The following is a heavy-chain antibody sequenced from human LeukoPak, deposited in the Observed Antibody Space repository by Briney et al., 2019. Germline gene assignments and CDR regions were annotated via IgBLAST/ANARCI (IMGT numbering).Heavy chain of an antibody. Sequence: ASVKVSCXVSGYTFTDYYMHWVQQAPGKGLEWMGLVDPEDGETIYAEKFQGRVTITADTSTDTAYMELSSLRSEDTAVYYCATFNGYTGTYYFDYWGQGTLVTVSS. J-gene: IGHJ4*02. V-gene: IGHV1-69-2*01. CDR2: VDPEDGET. CDR1: GYTFTDYY. D-gene: IGHD1-1*01. CDR3: ATFNGYTGTYYFDY.